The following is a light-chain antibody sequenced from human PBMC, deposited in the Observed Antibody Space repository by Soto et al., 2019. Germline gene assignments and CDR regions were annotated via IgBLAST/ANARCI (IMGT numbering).Light chain of an antibody. J-gene: IGKJ4*01. CDR2: AAS. CDR3: QTDNSDPAL. V-gene: IGKV1-27*01. Sequence: DIQMTQSPSSLSASVGDRVTISCRASQGFGNYFAWYQQKPRKVPKFLISAASTLQLGVPSRFSGSASGTDFTLTISSLQPEDVATYYFQTDNSDPALLGGGTKVEIK. CDR1: QGFGNY.